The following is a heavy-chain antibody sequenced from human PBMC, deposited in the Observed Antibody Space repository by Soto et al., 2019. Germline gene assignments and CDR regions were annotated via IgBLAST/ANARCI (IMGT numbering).Heavy chain of an antibody. D-gene: IGHD2-15*01. J-gene: IGHJ4*02. Sequence: TVSWTTFGSTLPYYPVAWGINPTRQGLEWRGIINHYGGDTTYAQKFQGRVTMTRDTSTRTVYMELSSLRSEDTALYYCAREPGTPGLLSDPDYWRQGALVTVFS. V-gene: IGHV1-46*01. CDR2: INHYGGDT. CDR3: AREPGTPGLLSDPDY. CDR1: GSTLPYYP.